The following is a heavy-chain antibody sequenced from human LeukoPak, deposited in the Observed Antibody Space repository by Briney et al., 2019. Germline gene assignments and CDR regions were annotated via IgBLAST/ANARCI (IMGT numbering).Heavy chain of an antibody. V-gene: IGHV4-39*01. J-gene: IGHJ6*03. CDR2: IYYSGST. Sequence: SETLSLTCTVSGGSISSSSYYWGWIRQPPGKGLEWIGSIYYSGSTYYNPSLKSRVTISVDTSKNQSSLKLSSVTAADTAVYYCARQEGQSPYYYYMDVWGKGTTVTISS. CDR1: GGSISSSSYY. CDR3: ARQEGQSPYYYYMDV.